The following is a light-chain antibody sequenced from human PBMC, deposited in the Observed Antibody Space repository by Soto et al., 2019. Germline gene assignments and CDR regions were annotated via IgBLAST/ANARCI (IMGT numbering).Light chain of an antibody. V-gene: IGLV2-14*01. CDR2: DVS. CDR3: SSYTSSSTS. Sequence: QSALTQPASVSGSPGQSITISCTGTSSDVGGYNYVSWYQQHPGKAPKLMIYDVSNRPSGVSNRFSGSKSGNTASLPISGLQAEDEADYYCSSYTSSSTSFGTGTKVTVL. CDR1: SSDVGGYNY. J-gene: IGLJ1*01.